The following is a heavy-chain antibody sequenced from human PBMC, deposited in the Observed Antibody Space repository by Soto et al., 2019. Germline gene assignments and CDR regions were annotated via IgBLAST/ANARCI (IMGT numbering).Heavy chain of an antibody. CDR1: GGTFSSYA. CDR3: ARDEQEGYSSWYYFDY. CDR2: IIPIFGTA. V-gene: IGHV1-69*13. D-gene: IGHD6-13*01. Sequence: ASVKVSCKASGGTFSSYAISWVRQAPGQGLEWMGGIIPIFGTANYAQKFQGRVTITADESTSTAYMELSSLRSEDTAVYYCARDEQEGYSSWYYFDYWGQGTLVTSPQ. J-gene: IGHJ4*02.